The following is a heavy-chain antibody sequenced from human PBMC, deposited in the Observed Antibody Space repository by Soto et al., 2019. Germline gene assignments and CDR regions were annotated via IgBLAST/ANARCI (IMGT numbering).Heavy chain of an antibody. D-gene: IGHD6-19*01. CDR3: ARLRGITGYSSAWYNFDY. J-gene: IGHJ4*02. CDR1: GGSFSSSSYY. Sequence: SETLSLTCTVSGGSFSSSSYYWVWIRQPPGRGLEWIGNIYYSGSTYYNPSLKSRVTISVDTSKNQFSLKLSSVTAADTAVYYCARLRGITGYSSAWYNFDYWGQGTLVTVPS. CDR2: IYYSGST. V-gene: IGHV4-39*01.